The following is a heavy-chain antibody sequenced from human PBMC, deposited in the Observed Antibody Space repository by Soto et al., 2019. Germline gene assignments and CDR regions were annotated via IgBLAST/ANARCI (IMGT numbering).Heavy chain of an antibody. D-gene: IGHD3-22*01. CDR1: GFTFDDYA. CDR3: ARTMAYDSSGYYY. J-gene: IGHJ4*02. Sequence: GGSLRLSCAASGFTFDDYAMHWVRQAPGKGLEWVSGISWNSGSIGYADSVKGRFTISRDNAKNSLYLQMNSLRAEDTALYYCARTMAYDSSGYYYWGQGTLVTVSS. V-gene: IGHV3-9*01. CDR2: ISWNSGSI.